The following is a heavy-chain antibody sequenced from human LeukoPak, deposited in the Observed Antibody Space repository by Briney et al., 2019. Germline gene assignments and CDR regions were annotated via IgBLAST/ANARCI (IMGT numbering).Heavy chain of an antibody. D-gene: IGHD4/OR15-4a*01. CDR1: GGSFTIYQ. V-gene: IGHV4-34*01. CDR2: INRSGST. J-gene: IGHJ4*02. Sequence: PSETLSLTCAVSGGSFTIYQWSWIRQSPGKGLEWIGDINRSGSTDYNPALRSRVFISMDTSKNQFSLQLSSVIAADTAVYYCARGGAADYWGQGTLVTVSS. CDR3: ARGGAADY.